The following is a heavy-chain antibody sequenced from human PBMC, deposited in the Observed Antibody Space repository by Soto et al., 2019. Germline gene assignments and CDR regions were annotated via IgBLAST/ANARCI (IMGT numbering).Heavy chain of an antibody. D-gene: IGHD3-16*01. V-gene: IGHV3-73*02. J-gene: IGHJ5*02. Sequence: EVQLVESGGGLVQPGGSPKLSCAASGFTFSGSAMYWVRQASGKGLEWVGRIRSKGHNYATEYAASVKGRFTISRDDSKNTAYLQMNSLQTEDTAVYYCTRDLFSYDYSGILWFDPWGQGTLVTVSS. CDR3: TRDLFSYDYSGILWFDP. CDR1: GFTFSGSA. CDR2: IRSKGHNYAT.